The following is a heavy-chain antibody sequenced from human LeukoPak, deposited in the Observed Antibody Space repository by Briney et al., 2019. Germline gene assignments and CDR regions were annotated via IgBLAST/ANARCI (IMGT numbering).Heavy chain of an antibody. CDR2: IKGDGSKE. CDR1: GFTFSSQW. CDR3: ARAYS. V-gene: IGHV3-7*04. J-gene: IGHJ5*02. D-gene: IGHD2-21*01. Sequence: GGSLRLSCAASGFTFSSQWMSWVRQAPGKGLEWVANIKGDGSKENYEDSVKGRFTISRDNAKNSLYLQMSSLRADDTAIYSCARAYSWGQGTRVTVSS.